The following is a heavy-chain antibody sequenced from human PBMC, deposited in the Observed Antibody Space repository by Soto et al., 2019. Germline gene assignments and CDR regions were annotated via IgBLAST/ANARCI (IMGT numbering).Heavy chain of an antibody. Sequence: QLQLQESGPGLVTPSETLSLTCTVSGGSVSSRSYFWAWVRQSPAKGLEWIGGITYRGTTFYIASLKSRATISIDTSKNQFSLRLISVTAADTAVYYCARLVACNGGSCKFDPWGQGTLVTVSS. CDR3: ARLVACNGGSCKFDP. D-gene: IGHD2-15*01. J-gene: IGHJ5*02. V-gene: IGHV4-39*01. CDR2: ITYRGTT. CDR1: GGSVSSRSYF.